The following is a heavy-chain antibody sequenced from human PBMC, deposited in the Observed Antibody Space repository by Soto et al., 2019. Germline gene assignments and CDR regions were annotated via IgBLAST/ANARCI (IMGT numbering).Heavy chain of an antibody. V-gene: IGHV1-3*01. Sequence: ASVKVSCKASGYTFTSYAVHGVRQAPGQRLEWVGRIFAGNGGTLYSQKFQDRVTITRDTSANTAYMELSRLRSDDTAVYYCAREDCSSTSCYPGFDYWGQGTLVTVS. CDR2: IFAGNGGT. CDR1: GYTFTSYA. D-gene: IGHD2-2*01. CDR3: AREDCSSTSCYPGFDY. J-gene: IGHJ4*02.